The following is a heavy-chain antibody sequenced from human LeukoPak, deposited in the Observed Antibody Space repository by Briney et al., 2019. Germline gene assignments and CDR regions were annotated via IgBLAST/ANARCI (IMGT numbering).Heavy chain of an antibody. CDR1: GFTISNHG. J-gene: IGHJ5*02. CDR2: TSHDGNAE. D-gene: IGHD1-20*01. Sequence: PGGSLRLSCEVSGFTISNHGMHWVRQAPGKGLEWVAMTSHDGNAEYYADSVKGRLTTSRDNSKNTLYLQMNSLTTEDTATYYCAKDWGANNWYNWFDPWGQGTQVTVSS. CDR3: AKDWGANNWYNWFDP. V-gene: IGHV3-30*18.